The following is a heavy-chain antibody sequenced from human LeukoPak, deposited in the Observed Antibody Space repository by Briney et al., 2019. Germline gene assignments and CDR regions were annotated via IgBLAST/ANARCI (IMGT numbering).Heavy chain of an antibody. D-gene: IGHD6-13*01. CDR2: ITGSGDTT. V-gene: IGHV3-23*01. J-gene: IGHJ4*02. CDR1: GFTFSSYA. Sequence: GGSLRLSCAASGFTFSSYAVTWVRQAPGKGPEWVSGITGSGDTTFYADSVKGRFTISRDNSKNTLYLQMHSLRAEDTAVYYCVKDYSTIPAAANPLFDYWGQGALVTVSS. CDR3: VKDYSTIPAAANPLFDY.